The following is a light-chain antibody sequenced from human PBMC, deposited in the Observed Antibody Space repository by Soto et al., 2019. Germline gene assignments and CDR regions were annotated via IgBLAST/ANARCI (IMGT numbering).Light chain of an antibody. Sequence: EIVFTQSPGTLSLSAGERATLSCRASQTISSNYLAWYQQKPGQAPRLLIFGASYRATGIPDRFSGSGSGTDFTLTISRLEPEDFAVYYCQQYRSSPPEFTFGPGTRVDIK. CDR2: GAS. V-gene: IGKV3-20*01. CDR3: QQYRSSPPEFT. J-gene: IGKJ3*01. CDR1: QTISSNY.